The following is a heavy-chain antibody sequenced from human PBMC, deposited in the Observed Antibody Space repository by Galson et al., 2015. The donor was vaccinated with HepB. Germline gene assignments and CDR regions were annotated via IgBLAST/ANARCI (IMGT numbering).Heavy chain of an antibody. CDR2: ISAYNGNT. CDR3: ARDLDIVVVPAANGDAFDI. J-gene: IGHJ3*02. Sequence: SVKVSCKASGYTFTSYGISWVRQAPGQGLEWMGWISAYNGNTNYAQKLQGRVTMTTDTSTSTAYMELRSLRSDDTAVYYCARDLDIVVVPAANGDAFDIWGQGTMVTVSS. V-gene: IGHV1-18*01. CDR1: GYTFTSYG. D-gene: IGHD2-2*03.